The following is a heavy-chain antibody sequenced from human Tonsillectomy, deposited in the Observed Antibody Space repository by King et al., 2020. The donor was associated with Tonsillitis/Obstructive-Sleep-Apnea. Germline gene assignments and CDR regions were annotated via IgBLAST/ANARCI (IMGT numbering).Heavy chain of an antibody. J-gene: IGHJ6*03. CDR1: GFTFSDYY. D-gene: IGHD3-3*01. CDR3: ARDKGRTYYVFWSGPPPADYYYYMDV. Sequence: VQLVESGGGLVKPGGSLRLSCAASGFTFSDYYMSWIRQAPGKGLEWVSYISSSSSYTNYADSVKGRFTISRDNAKNSLYLQMNSLRAEDTAVYYCARDKGRTYYVFWSGPPPADYYYYMDVWGKGTTVTVSS. CDR2: ISSSSSYT. V-gene: IGHV3-11*05.